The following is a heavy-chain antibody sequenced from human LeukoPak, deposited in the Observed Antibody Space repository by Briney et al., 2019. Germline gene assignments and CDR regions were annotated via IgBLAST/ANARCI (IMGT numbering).Heavy chain of an antibody. CDR3: ASETAAPGTSFSFGMDV. CDR2: IKQVGSEK. CDR1: GFPFSTYW. V-gene: IGHV3-7*01. Sequence: GGSLRLSCAASGFPFSTYWLAWVRRAPGKGREWVANIKQVGSEKYYVGSVKGRFTISRDNAKNSLYLQMNSLRAEDTAVYFCASETAAPGTSFSFGMDVWGQGTPVTVSS. J-gene: IGHJ6*02. D-gene: IGHD6-13*01.